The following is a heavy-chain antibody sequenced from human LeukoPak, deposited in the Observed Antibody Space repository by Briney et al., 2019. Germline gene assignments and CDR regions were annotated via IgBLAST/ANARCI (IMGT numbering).Heavy chain of an antibody. Sequence: PGGSLRLSCAASGFTFSSYAMHWVRQAPGKGLEWVAVISYGGSNKYYADSVKGRFTISRDNSKNTLYLQMNSLRAEDTAVYYCATPRYKDFWSGYDLGYFDYWGQGTLVTVSS. J-gene: IGHJ4*02. CDR2: ISYGGSNK. V-gene: IGHV3-30-3*01. CDR1: GFTFSSYA. CDR3: ATPRYKDFWSGYDLGYFDY. D-gene: IGHD3-3*01.